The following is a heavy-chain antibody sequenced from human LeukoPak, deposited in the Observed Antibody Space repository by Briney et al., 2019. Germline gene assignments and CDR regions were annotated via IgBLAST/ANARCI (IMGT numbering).Heavy chain of an antibody. CDR1: GGSISSYY. D-gene: IGHD3-22*01. V-gene: IGHV4-59*12. J-gene: IGHJ4*02. CDR3: ARVIYDSSGYYSYYFDY. CDR2: ISDIGSI. Sequence: SETLSLTCTVSGGSISSYYWSWIRQPPGKGLEWIAYISDIGSINYNPSLKSRVTISVDTSKNQFSLKLSSVTAADTAVYYCARVIYDSSGYYSYYFDYWGQGTLVTVSS.